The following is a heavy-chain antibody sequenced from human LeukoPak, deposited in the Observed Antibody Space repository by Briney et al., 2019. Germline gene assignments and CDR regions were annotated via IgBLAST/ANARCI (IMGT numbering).Heavy chain of an antibody. J-gene: IGHJ4*02. CDR2: IYYSGST. V-gene: IGHV4-31*03. CDR3: ARDPYGSGSYPYFDY. Sequence: SETLSLTCTVSGGSISSGGYYWSWIRQHPGKGLEWIGYIYYSGSTYYNPSLKSRVTISVDTSKNQFSLKLSSVTAADTAVYYCARDPYGSGSYPYFDYWGQGALVTVSS. CDR1: GGSISSGGYY. D-gene: IGHD3-10*01.